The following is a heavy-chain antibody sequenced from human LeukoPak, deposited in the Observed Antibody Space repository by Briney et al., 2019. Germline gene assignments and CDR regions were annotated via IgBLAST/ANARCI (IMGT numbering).Heavy chain of an antibody. J-gene: IGHJ4*02. D-gene: IGHD2/OR15-2a*01. CDR1: GASVSSSH. CDR2: LSYTGKT. CDR3: SEGYFDPFDH. V-gene: IGHV4-59*02. Sequence: PSETLSLTCVVSGASVSSSHWNGIRQLPGKGLEWIGCLSYTGKTDYNPSLTSRVTISLDTSKNQVSLKLRSVTAADTAVDYCSEGYFDPFDHWGQGTLVTVSS.